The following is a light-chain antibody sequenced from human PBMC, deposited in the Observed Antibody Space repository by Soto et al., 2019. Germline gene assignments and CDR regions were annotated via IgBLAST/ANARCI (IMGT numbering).Light chain of an antibody. CDR3: QSYDSSVSGVV. J-gene: IGLJ2*01. Sequence: QSVRTQPPSVSGAPGQRVTISCTRSSSNIGAGYDVHWYQQLPGTAPKLLIYGNSNRPSGVPDRFSGSKSGASASLAITGLQAEDEGDYSWQSYDSSVSGVVFGGGTKLTVL. V-gene: IGLV1-40*01. CDR1: SSNIGAGYD. CDR2: GNS.